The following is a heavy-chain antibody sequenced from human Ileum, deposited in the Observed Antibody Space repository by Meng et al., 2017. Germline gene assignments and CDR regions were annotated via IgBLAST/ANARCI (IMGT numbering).Heavy chain of an antibody. CDR3: ARDWDWVVWDY. Sequence: GSMRVFVELWGSLTLSCAATGFTLRTYSMHWVRQAPGEGLVWVSQIKPDGRHTGYGGFVQGSFSISRDNAKGTLYLEMNSLRAEDAAVYYCARDWDWVVWDYWGQGTLVTVSS. V-gene: IGHV3-74*01. CDR1: GFTLRTYS. J-gene: IGHJ4*02. D-gene: IGHD3/OR15-3a*01. CDR2: IKPDGRHT.